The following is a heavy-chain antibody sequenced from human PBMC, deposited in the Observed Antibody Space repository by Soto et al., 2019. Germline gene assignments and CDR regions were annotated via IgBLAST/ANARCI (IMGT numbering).Heavy chain of an antibody. Sequence: QVQLQQWGAGLLKPSETLSLTCAVYGGSFSGYYWSWIRQPPGKGLEWIGEINHSGSTNYNPSLKSRVTISVDTSKNQFSLKLSSVTAADTAVYYCARLPVVAAARYYYYGMDVWGQGTTVTVSS. CDR2: INHSGST. D-gene: IGHD2-15*01. CDR1: GGSFSGYY. V-gene: IGHV4-34*01. J-gene: IGHJ6*02. CDR3: ARLPVVAAARYYYYGMDV.